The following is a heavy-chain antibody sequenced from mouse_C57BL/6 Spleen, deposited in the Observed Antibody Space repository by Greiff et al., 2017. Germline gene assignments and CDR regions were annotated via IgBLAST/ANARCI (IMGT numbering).Heavy chain of an antibody. CDR2: ISDGGSYT. D-gene: IGHD1-1*01. Sequence: EVNVVESGGGLVKPGGSLKLSCAASGFTFSSYAMSWVRQTPEKRLEWVATISDGGSYTYYPDNVKGRFTISRDNAKNNLYLQMSHLKSEDTAMYYCARDRAVVAPYAMDYWGQGTSVTVSS. J-gene: IGHJ4*01. V-gene: IGHV5-4*01. CDR1: GFTFSSYA. CDR3: ARDRAVVAPYAMDY.